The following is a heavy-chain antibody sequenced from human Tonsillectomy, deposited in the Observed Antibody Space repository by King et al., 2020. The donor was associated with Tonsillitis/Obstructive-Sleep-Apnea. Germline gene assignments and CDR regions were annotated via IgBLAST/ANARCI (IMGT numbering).Heavy chain of an antibody. D-gene: IGHD6-19*01. CDR1: GFTFSSYA. J-gene: IGHJ4*02. Sequence: VQLVESGGGVVQPGRSLRLSCAASGFTFSSYAMHWVRQAPGKGLEGVSVISYDGSNKYYADSVKGRFTISRDNSKNTLYLQMNSLRAEDTAVYYCAREEGGWYWGGYFDYWGQGTLVTVSS. CDR2: ISYDGSNK. CDR3: AREEGGWYWGGYFDY. V-gene: IGHV3-30*04.